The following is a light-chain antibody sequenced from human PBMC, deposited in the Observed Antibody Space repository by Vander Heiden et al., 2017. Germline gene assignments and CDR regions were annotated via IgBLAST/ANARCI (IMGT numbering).Light chain of an antibody. CDR3: QQVGSSEFT. J-gene: IGKJ2*01. CDR2: GVS. V-gene: IGKV3-20*01. CDR1: QSVNSRY. Sequence: ELVLTQSPGTLSLSPGERATLSCRASQSVNSRYLAWYQQKPGQAPRLLIYGVSSRATGIPDRFSGSGSGTDFTLTISRLEPEDFAVYYCQQVGSSEFTFGQGTKLEIK.